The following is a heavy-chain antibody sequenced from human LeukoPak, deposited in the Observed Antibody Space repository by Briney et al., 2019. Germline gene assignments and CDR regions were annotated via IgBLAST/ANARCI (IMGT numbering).Heavy chain of an antibody. J-gene: IGHJ4*01. V-gene: IGHV3-23*01. CDR3: AKDRDTTSARAGSAFDY. D-gene: IGHD6-19*01. CDR1: GFTFNNYA. CDR2: LSGGSSVT. Sequence: PGGSLRLSCVASGFTFNNYAMSWVRQTPGKGLEWVSILSGGSSVTYHADSVKGRFTISRDNSKNTLYLQMSGLRDEDTAVYYCAKDRDTTSARAGSAFDYWGQEPWSPSPQ.